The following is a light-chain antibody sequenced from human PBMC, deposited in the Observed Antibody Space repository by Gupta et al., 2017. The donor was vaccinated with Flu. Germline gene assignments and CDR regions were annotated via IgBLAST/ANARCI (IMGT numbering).Light chain of an antibody. CDR2: DVS. Sequence: QSALTQPASVSGSPGQSITISCTGTTSDVGGYNSFSWYQQRPGTAPKLMIYDVSNRPSGISNLFSGSKSGNTASLTISGLQAEDEADYYCSAYTSGSTLVVAFGGGTKLTVL. J-gene: IGLJ2*01. CDR3: SAYTSGSTLVVA. CDR1: TSDVGGYNS. V-gene: IGLV2-14*01.